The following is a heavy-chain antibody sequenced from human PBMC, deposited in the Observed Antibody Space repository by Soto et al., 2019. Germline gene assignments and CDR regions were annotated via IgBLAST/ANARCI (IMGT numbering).Heavy chain of an antibody. V-gene: IGHV3-11*01. D-gene: IGHD2-8*01. CDR3: ASGTNGAFFVY. CDR1: GFTVSSNY. CDR2: ISSRSSTI. J-gene: IGHJ4*02. Sequence: PGGSLRLSCAASGFTVSSNYMSWIRQAPGKGLEWVSYISSRSSTIFYADSVKGRFTISRDNVKNSLYLQMNSLRAEDTAVYYCASGTNGAFFVYWGQGILVTVSS.